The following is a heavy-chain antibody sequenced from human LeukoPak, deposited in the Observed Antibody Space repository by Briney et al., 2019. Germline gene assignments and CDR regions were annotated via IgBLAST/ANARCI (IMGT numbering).Heavy chain of an antibody. CDR3: ARALTYFYGSVTYDWFDP. CDR2: IKSDGST. D-gene: IGHD3-10*01. J-gene: IGHJ5*02. Sequence: GGSLRLSCAASGFTFSSYWMHWVRQIPGKGLVWVSRIKSDGSTIYADSVKGRFTISRDNAKNTVYLQMNSLRAEDTAIYYCARALTYFYGSVTYDWFDPWGQGTLVTVSS. V-gene: IGHV3-74*01. CDR1: GFTFSSYW.